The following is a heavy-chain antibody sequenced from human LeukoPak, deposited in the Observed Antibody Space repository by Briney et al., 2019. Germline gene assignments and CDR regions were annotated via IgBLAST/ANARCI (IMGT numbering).Heavy chain of an antibody. Sequence: SETLSLTCTVSGGSISSYYWSWIRQPPGKGLEWIGYIYYSGSTNYNPSLKGRVTISVDTSKNQFSLKLSSVTAADTAVYYCARHPDSSGYSWFDPWGQGTLVTVSS. D-gene: IGHD3-22*01. CDR2: IYYSGST. J-gene: IGHJ5*02. V-gene: IGHV4-59*08. CDR1: GGSISSYY. CDR3: ARHPDSSGYSWFDP.